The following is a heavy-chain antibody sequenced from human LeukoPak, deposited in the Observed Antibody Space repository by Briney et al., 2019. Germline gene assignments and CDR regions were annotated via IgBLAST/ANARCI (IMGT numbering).Heavy chain of an antibody. CDR2: IYPGDSDT. CDR1: GYSFINYW. V-gene: IGHV5-51*01. D-gene: IGHD6-19*01. Sequence: RESLKISCKGSGYSFINYWLGWVRQMPGKGLEWMAIIYPGDSDTKYSPSFQGKVTISADKSITTAYLQWSSLKASDTAMYYCAILSSGLYYFDYWGQGTLVTVSS. CDR3: AILSSGLYYFDY. J-gene: IGHJ4*02.